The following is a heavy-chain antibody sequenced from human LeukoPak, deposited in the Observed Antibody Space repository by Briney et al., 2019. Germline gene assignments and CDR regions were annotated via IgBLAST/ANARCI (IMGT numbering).Heavy chain of an antibody. CDR1: GFTFSSYG. Sequence: GGSLRLSCAASGFTFSSYGMHWVRQAPGKGLEWVAFIRYDGSNKYYADSVKGRFTISRDNSKNTLYLQMNSLKTEDTAVYYCTRDRHIVVVTALDYWGQGTLVTVSS. CDR3: TRDRHIVVVTALDY. V-gene: IGHV3-30*02. D-gene: IGHD2-21*02. J-gene: IGHJ4*02. CDR2: IRYDGSNK.